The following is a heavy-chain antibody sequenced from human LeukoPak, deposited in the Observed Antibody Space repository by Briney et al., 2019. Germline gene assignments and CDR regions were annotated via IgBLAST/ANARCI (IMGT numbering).Heavy chain of an antibody. V-gene: IGHV3-30*02. CDR3: VEEAGSVAGRFDH. CDR1: GLIFSNYG. D-gene: IGHD6-19*01. CDR2: IQYDGISK. Sequence: GGSLRLSCAASGLIFSNYGMHWVRQAPGKGLEWVTFIQYDGISKYYADSVKGRFTISRDNSKNTLYLQVNSLRPEDTTVYYCVEEAGSVAGRFDHWGQGNMVTVSS. J-gene: IGHJ4*02.